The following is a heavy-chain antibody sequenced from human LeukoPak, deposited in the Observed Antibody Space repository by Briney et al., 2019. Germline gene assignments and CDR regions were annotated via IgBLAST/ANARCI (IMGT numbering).Heavy chain of an antibody. CDR1: GGSISSGGYS. V-gene: IGHV4-30-2*01. D-gene: IGHD1-26*01. CDR2: IYHSGST. J-gene: IGHJ3*02. Sequence: SETLSLTCAVSGGSISSGGYSWSWIRKPPGKGLEWIGYIYHSGSTYYNPSLKSRVTISVDRSKNQFSLKLSSVTAADTAVYYCARLYSGSFDAFDIWGQGTMVTVSS. CDR3: ARLYSGSFDAFDI.